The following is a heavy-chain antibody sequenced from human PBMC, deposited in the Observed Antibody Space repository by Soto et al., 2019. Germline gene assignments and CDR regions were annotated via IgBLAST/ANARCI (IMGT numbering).Heavy chain of an antibody. V-gene: IGHV4-39*01. J-gene: IGHJ4*02. CDR3: ARHGSN. Sequence: SETLSLTCTVSGVSISNSSYYWGWIRRPPGKGLEWIGTIYHSGITYYSPSLNNRVTICVDTYKNQFSLKLTSVTDADTALYYCARHGSNWGQGPLVTVYS. CDR1: GVSISNSSYY. CDR2: IYHSGIT.